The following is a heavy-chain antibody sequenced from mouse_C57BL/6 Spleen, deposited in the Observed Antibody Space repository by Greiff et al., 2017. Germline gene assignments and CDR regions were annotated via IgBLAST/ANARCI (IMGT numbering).Heavy chain of an antibody. J-gene: IGHJ2*01. CDR1: GFTFSSYA. V-gene: IGHV5-4*01. CDR3: ARDNHYFDY. CDR2: ISDGGSYT. Sequence: DVKLVESGGGLVKPGGSLKLSCAASGFTFSSYAMSWVRQTPEKRLEWVATISDGGSYTYYPDNVKGRFTISRDNAKNNLYLQMSHLKSEGTAMYYCARDNHYFDYWGQGTTLTVSS.